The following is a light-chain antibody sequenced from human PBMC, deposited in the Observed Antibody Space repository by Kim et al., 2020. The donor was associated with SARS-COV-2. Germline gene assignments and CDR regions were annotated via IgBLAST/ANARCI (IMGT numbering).Light chain of an antibody. V-gene: IGLV2-14*03. J-gene: IGLJ3*02. Sequence: QSITISCTGSSSDVGAYDHVAWYQQYPGKAPQLMIYDVNQRPSGVSARFSGFKFGNTASLTISGLQAEDEADYYCSSYTTTSTWVFGGGTQLTVL. CDR2: DVN. CDR3: SSYTTTSTWV. CDR1: SSDVGAYDH.